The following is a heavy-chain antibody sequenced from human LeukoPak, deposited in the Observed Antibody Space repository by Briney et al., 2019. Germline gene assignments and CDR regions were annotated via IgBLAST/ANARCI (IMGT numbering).Heavy chain of an antibody. J-gene: IGHJ3*02. CDR1: GFTFSSYA. D-gene: IGHD3-10*01. Sequence: GGSLRLSCAASGFTFSSYAMHWVRQAPGKGLEWVAVISYDGSNKYYADSVKGRFTISRDNSRNTLYLQMNSLRAEDTAVYYCAKDGRGSGSFDAFDIRGQGTMVTVSS. CDR3: AKDGRGSGSFDAFDI. V-gene: IGHV3-30-3*01. CDR2: ISYDGSNK.